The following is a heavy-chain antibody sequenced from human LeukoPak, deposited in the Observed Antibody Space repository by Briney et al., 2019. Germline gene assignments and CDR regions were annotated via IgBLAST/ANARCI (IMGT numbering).Heavy chain of an antibody. CDR2: IYYSGST. CDR1: GGSISSYY. V-gene: IGHV4-59*08. Sequence: SETLSLTCTVSGGSISSYYWSWIRQPPGKGLEWIGYIYYSGSTNYNPSLKRRVTISVDTSNTHFSLNLRSVSAAATAVYFCARRYSYDSFDYWGLGTLVTVSS. J-gene: IGHJ4*02. D-gene: IGHD5-18*01. CDR3: ARRYSYDSFDY.